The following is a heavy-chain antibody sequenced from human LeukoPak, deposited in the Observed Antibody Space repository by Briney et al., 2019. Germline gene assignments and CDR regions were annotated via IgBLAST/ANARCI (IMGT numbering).Heavy chain of an antibody. CDR1: GGTFSSYA. D-gene: IGHD1-26*01. Sequence: ASVKVSCKASGGTFSSYAISWVRQAPGQGLEWMGRIIPILGIANYAQKFQGRVTITADKSTSTAYMELSSLRSEDTAVYYCASLIVGATPGNWFDPWGQGTLVTASS. V-gene: IGHV1-69*04. CDR3: ASLIVGATPGNWFDP. CDR2: IIPILGIA. J-gene: IGHJ5*02.